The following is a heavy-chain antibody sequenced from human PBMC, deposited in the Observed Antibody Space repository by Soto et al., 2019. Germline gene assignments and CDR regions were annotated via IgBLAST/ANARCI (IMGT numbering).Heavy chain of an antibody. Sequence: SVKVSCKASGGTFSSYAISWVRQAPGQGLEWMGGIIPIFGTANYAQKFHGRVTITADESTSAAYMELSSLRSEDTAVYYCARCYYYDSSGYYPFDYWGQGTLVTVSS. CDR2: IIPIFGTA. J-gene: IGHJ4*02. V-gene: IGHV1-69*13. D-gene: IGHD3-22*01. CDR3: ARCYYYDSSGYYPFDY. CDR1: GGTFSSYA.